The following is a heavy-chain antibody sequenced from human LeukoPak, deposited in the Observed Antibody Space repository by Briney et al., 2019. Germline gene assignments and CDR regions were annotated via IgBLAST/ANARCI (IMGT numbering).Heavy chain of an antibody. Sequence: ASVKVSCKASGYTFTAYYMHWVRQAPGQGLEWMEWIADSGATNYVQKFQGRVTMTRDTSISTAYMELSRLRSDDTAVYYCVRDGVAAPEEFDYWGQGTLVTVSS. J-gene: IGHJ4*02. D-gene: IGHD2-15*01. CDR1: GYTFTAYY. CDR2: IADSGAT. V-gene: IGHV1-2*02. CDR3: VRDGVAAPEEFDY.